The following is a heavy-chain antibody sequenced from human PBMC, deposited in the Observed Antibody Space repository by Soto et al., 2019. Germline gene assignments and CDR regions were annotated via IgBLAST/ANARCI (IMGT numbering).Heavy chain of an antibody. J-gene: IGHJ6*03. CDR2: ISYDGSNK. V-gene: IGHV3-30*18. Sequence: GGSLRLSCAASGFTFSSYGMHWVRQAPGKGLEWVAVISYDGSNKYYADSVKGRFTISRDNSKNTLYLQMNSLRAEDTAVYYCANVPMVRGVDYYYNYMDVWGKGTTVTVSS. D-gene: IGHD3-10*01. CDR1: GFTFSSYG. CDR3: ANVPMVRGVDYYYNYMDV.